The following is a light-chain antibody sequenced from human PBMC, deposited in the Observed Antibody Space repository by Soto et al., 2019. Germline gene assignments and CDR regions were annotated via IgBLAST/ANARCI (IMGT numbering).Light chain of an antibody. CDR1: SNDIGAFIY. V-gene: IGLV2-14*01. CDR3: SSYTSSSTLVV. Sequence: QSALTQPASVSGSPGQSITISCFGTSNDIGAFIYVSWYQQHPGKAPKLMIYEVSNRPSGVSNRFSGSKSGNTASLTISGLQAEDEADYYCSSYTSSSTLVVFGGGTKLTVL. CDR2: EVS. J-gene: IGLJ2*01.